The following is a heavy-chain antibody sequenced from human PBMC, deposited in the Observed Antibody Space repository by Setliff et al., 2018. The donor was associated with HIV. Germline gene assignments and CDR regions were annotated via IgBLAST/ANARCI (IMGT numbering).Heavy chain of an antibody. J-gene: IGHJ6*03. D-gene: IGHD5-12*01. Sequence: SVKVSCKASGGSFKTYAINWVRQAPGQGLEWMGGIIPIFGTATYAQKFQGRVTITADESTNTAYMELRSLRSDDTAVYYCARAREMATINYYYNYLDVWGKGTXVTVSS. CDR2: IIPIFGTA. CDR1: GGSFKTYA. CDR3: ARAREMATINYYYNYLDV. V-gene: IGHV1-69*13.